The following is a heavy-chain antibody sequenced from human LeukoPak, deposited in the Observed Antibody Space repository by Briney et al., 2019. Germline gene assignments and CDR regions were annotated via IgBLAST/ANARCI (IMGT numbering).Heavy chain of an antibody. Sequence: PGGSLRLSCAAAGFSFSSYGMHWVRQAPGKGLEWVAFIRYDGSNKYYADSVKGRFTISRDNSKNTLYLLMNSLRAEDTAVYYCAKDDSGNWPPYFDYWGQGTLVTVSS. J-gene: IGHJ4*02. CDR3: AKDDSGNWPPYFDY. V-gene: IGHV3-30*02. CDR2: IRYDGSNK. CDR1: GFSFSSYG. D-gene: IGHD6-13*01.